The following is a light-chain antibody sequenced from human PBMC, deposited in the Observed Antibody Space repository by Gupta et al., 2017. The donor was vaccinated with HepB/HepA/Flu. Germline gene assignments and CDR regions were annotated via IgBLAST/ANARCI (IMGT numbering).Light chain of an antibody. J-gene: IGLJ2*01. CDR2: EVS. CDR1: SNDVGGYNY. Sequence: SALTQPPSASGSPGQSVTISCTGTSNDVGGYNYVSWYQQHPGKAPKLMIYEVSKRPSGVPDRFSGSKSGNTASLTVSGLQAEDEADYYCSSYAGSNNLIFGGGTKLTVL. V-gene: IGLV2-8*01. CDR3: SSYAGSNNLI.